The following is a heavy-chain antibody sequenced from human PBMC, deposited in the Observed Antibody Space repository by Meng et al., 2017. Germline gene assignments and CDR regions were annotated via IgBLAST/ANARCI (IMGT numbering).Heavy chain of an antibody. Sequence: ASVKVSCKASGYTFTGYYMHWVRQAPGQGLEWMGRINPNSGGTNYAQKFQGRVTMTRDTSISTAYMELSRLRSDDTAVYYCALETGGYYDSSGYYSLTDAFDIWGQGTMVTVSS. CDR2: INPNSGGT. D-gene: IGHD3-22*01. CDR3: ALETGGYYDSSGYYSLTDAFDI. V-gene: IGHV1-2*06. J-gene: IGHJ3*02. CDR1: GYTFTGYY.